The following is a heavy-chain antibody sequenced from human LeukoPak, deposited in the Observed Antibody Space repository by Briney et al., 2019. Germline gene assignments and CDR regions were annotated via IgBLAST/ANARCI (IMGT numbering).Heavy chain of an antibody. V-gene: IGHV4-31*03. CDR1: GSSLSSDEYY. J-gene: IGHJ4*02. D-gene: IGHD3-3*01. CDR3: ARVKVLRFLEWFLDF. CDR2: VYYSGSS. Sequence: PSQTLSLTCTLSGSSLSSDEYYWSWVRQHPGKGLEWIGYVYYSGSSYYIPSLESRVTMSVEVSKNQFSRELRSVTAADTAVYYCARVKVLRFLEWFLDFWGQGALVTVSS.